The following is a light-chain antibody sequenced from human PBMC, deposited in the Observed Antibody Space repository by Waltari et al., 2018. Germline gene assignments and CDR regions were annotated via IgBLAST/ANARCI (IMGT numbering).Light chain of an antibody. Sequence: QSALTQPASVSGSPGQSITISCTGTSSDVGSYDYVSWYQQHPGKAPKVMIYDVSNRPSGVSNRFAGSKSGNTASLTISGLQAEDEADYYCSSHTSNNVVVFGGGTKLTVL. CDR3: SSHTSNNVVV. V-gene: IGLV2-14*01. J-gene: IGLJ2*01. CDR1: SSDVGSYDY. CDR2: DVS.